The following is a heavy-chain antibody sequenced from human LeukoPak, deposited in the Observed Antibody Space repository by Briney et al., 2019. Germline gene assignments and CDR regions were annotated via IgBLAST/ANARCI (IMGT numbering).Heavy chain of an antibody. CDR2: IYSGGST. D-gene: IGHD1-1*01. J-gene: IGHJ5*02. V-gene: IGHV3-53*01. CDR1: GFTVSSNY. CDR3: ARGTTFDP. Sequence: GWSLRLSCAASGFTVSSNYMSWVRQAPGKGLEGVSVIYSGGSTYYADSAKGRFTISRDNSKNTLYLQMNSLRAEDTAVYYCARGTTFDPWGQGTLVTVSS.